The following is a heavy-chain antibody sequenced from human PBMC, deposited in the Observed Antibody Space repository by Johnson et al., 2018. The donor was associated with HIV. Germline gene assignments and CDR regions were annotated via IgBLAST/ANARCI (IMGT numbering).Heavy chain of an antibody. J-gene: IGHJ3*02. CDR2: IYSGGST. Sequence: MLLVESGGGLVQPGGSLRLSCAASGFTVSSDYMTWVRQAPGKGLEGVSIIYSGGSTYYTRSVKGRFTISRDNSKNMLFLQINSLRVEDTAVYYCARVRVGAFDIWGQGTMVTVSS. CDR1: GFTVSSDY. V-gene: IGHV3-66*02. D-gene: IGHD1-26*01. CDR3: ARVRVGAFDI.